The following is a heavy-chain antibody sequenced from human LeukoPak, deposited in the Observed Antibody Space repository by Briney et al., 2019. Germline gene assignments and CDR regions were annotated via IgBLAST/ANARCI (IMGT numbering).Heavy chain of an antibody. CDR2: IFHRGGT. D-gene: IGHD3-3*01. Sequence: SETLSLTCTVSGGSISSYYWSWIRQPPGKGLEWIGYIFHRGGTSYNPSLKSRILFSVDTSQNQFSLKLSSVTAADTAVYYCARITDRTIFGEIMHGFDIWGQGTPVTVSS. J-gene: IGHJ3*02. CDR3: ARITDRTIFGEIMHGFDI. CDR1: GGSISSYY. V-gene: IGHV4-59*04.